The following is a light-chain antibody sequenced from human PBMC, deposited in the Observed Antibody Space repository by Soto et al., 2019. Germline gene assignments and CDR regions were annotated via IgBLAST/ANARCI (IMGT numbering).Light chain of an antibody. V-gene: IGKV1-33*01. CDR2: DAS. CDR1: QDIKSN. CDR3: QQYDYLPYT. Sequence: DIQMTQSPSSLSASVGARVTITCQASQDIKSNMNWLQQKPGEAPQLLIYDASKLETGVPSRFSGGGSGTDFTFTITSLEPEDVATYFCQQYDYLPYTFGQGTKLEIK. J-gene: IGKJ2*01.